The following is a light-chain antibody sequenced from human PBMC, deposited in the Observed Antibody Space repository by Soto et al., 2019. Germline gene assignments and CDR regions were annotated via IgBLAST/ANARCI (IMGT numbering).Light chain of an antibody. V-gene: IGKV3-20*01. CDR2: GAS. CDR3: QQYVSSPWA. J-gene: IGKJ1*01. Sequence: EIVLTQYPGTLSLSPGERATLSCRASQSVTNSFLAWYQQKPGQAPRLLIYGASRRATGIPDRFTGSGSGTDFTLTISRLGPEDFAVYYCQQYVSSPWAFGQGSNVDIK. CDR1: QSVTNSF.